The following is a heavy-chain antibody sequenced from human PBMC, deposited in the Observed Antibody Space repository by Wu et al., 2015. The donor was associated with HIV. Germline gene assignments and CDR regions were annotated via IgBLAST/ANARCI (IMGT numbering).Heavy chain of an antibody. CDR1: GYTFTGYY. D-gene: IGHD3-3*01. CDR3: ASTYDFGSGYSDHALPY. J-gene: IGHJ4*02. Sequence: QVQLVQSGAEVKKPGASVKVSCKASGYTFTGYYMHWVRQAPGQGLEWMGWINPNSGGTNYAQKFQGRVTMTRDTSISTAYMELSRLRSDDTAVYYCASTYDFGSGYSDHALPYWGQGTLVTVSS. CDR2: INPNSGGT. V-gene: IGHV1-2*02.